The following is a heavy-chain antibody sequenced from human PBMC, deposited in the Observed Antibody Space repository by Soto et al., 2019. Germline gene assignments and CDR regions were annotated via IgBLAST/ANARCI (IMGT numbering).Heavy chain of an antibody. CDR1: GGSLSGYY. CDR3: AKHLLAVAGYLHGMDV. Sequence: SETLSLTCAVYGGSLSGYYWNWIRQPPGKGLEWIGEINHSGSTNYNPSLKSRVTISEDTSNSQNTLYLQMNSLRAEDTAVYYCAKHLLAVAGYLHGMDVWGQGTTVTVSS. D-gene: IGHD6-19*01. CDR2: INHSGST. V-gene: IGHV4-34*01. J-gene: IGHJ6*02.